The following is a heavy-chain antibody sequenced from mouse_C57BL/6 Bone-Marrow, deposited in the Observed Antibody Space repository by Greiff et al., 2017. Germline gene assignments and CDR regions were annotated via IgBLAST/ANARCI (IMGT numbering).Heavy chain of an antibody. CDR1: GYTFTSYW. Sequence: QQSCKASGYTFTSYWMHWVKQRPGRGLEWIGRIDPNSGGTKYNEKFKSKATLTVDKPSSTAYMQLSSLTSEDSAVYYCARSSDYGAWFAYWGQGTLVTVSA. J-gene: IGHJ3*01. D-gene: IGHD2-4*01. CDR2: IDPNSGGT. V-gene: IGHV1-72*01. CDR3: ARSSDYGAWFAY.